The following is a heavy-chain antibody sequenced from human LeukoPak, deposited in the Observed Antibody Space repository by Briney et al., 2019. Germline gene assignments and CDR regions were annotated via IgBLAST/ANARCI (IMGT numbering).Heavy chain of an antibody. J-gene: IGHJ5*02. CDR2: FDPEDGET. Sequence: ASVKVSCKVSGYTLTELSMHWVRQAPGKGLEWMGGFDPEDGETIYAQKFQGRVTMTEDTSTDTAYMELSSLRSEDTAVYYCAARYCSSTSCKYNWLDPWGQGTLVTVSS. CDR1: GYTLTELS. V-gene: IGHV1-24*01. CDR3: AARYCSSTSCKYNWLDP. D-gene: IGHD2-2*01.